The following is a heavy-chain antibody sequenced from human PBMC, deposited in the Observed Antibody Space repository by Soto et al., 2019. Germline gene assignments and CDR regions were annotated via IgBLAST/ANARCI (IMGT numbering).Heavy chain of an antibody. CDR3: ATGWGITGESALDF. CDR1: GFTFMSYA. CDR2: ISYDGSNK. D-gene: IGHD7-27*01. Sequence: QEQLVESGGGVVQSGRSLRLSCAASGFTFMSYAMHWVRQAPGKGLEWVTVISYDGSNKYYADSVKGRFTISRDNSKSTLSLQMNSLRAEDTAVYYCATGWGITGESALDFWGQGTLVTVSS. J-gene: IGHJ4*02. V-gene: IGHV3-30*03.